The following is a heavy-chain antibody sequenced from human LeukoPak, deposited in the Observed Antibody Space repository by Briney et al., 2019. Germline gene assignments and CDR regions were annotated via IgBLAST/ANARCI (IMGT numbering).Heavy chain of an antibody. CDR2: ISYDGSNK. CDR1: GFTFSSYG. J-gene: IGHJ4*02. Sequence: PGGSLRLSCAASGFTFSSYGMHWVRQAPGKGLEWVAVISYDGSNKYYADSVKGRFTISRDNSKNTLYLQMNSLRAEDTAVYYCAKIELMTQTTVTTILGYWGQGTLVTVSS. D-gene: IGHD4-17*01. CDR3: AKIELMTQTTVTTILGY. V-gene: IGHV3-30*18.